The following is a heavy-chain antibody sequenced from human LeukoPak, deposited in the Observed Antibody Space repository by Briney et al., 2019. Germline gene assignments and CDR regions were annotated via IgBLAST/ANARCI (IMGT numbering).Heavy chain of an antibody. CDR1: GFTFSDNY. Sequence: GGSLRLSCAASGFTFSDNYMSWIRQAPGKGLEWVSFISISGATIHYADSVRDRLTISRDNAKNSLYLQMNSPRAEDTAMYYCARTIIGIYGSFEYYFDLWGQGTLVTVSS. J-gene: IGHJ4*02. V-gene: IGHV3-11*01. CDR3: ARTIIGIYGSFEYYFDL. CDR2: ISISGATI. D-gene: IGHD3-16*01.